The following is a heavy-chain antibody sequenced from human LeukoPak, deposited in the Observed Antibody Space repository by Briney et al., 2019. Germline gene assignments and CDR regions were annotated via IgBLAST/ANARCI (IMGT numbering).Heavy chain of an antibody. Sequence: ASVTLSCKASGYTFTSYDINWVREATGPGHEWMGWMNPNSGNTGYAQKFQGRVTMTRNTSISTAYMELSSLRSDDTAVYYCARVPYYDPDYWGEGTLVTVSS. CDR2: MNPNSGNT. J-gene: IGHJ4*02. V-gene: IGHV1-8*01. D-gene: IGHD3-22*01. CDR3: ARVPYYDPDY. CDR1: GYTFTSYD.